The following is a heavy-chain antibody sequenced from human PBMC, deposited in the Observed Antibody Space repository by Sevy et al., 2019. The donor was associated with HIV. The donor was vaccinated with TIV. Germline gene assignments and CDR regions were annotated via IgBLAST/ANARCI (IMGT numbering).Heavy chain of an antibody. J-gene: IGHJ4*02. D-gene: IGHD6-19*01. CDR3: AKEIAVAGTGQYYFDY. CDR2: ISGSGGST. Sequence: GGSLRLSCAASGFTFSSYAMSWVRQAPWKGLEWVSAISGSGGSTYYADSVKGRFTISRDNSKNTLYLQMNSLRAEDTAVYYCAKEIAVAGTGQYYFDYWGQGTLVTVSS. CDR1: GFTFSSYA. V-gene: IGHV3-23*01.